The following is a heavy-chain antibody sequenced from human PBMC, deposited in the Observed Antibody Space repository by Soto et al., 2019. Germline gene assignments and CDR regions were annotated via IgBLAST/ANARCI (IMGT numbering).Heavy chain of an antibody. V-gene: IGHV3-23*01. CDR3: ARDQYYGSGRGYFDY. CDR2: ISGSGGTT. J-gene: IGHJ4*02. Sequence: EVQLLESGGGLVQPGGSLRLSCAASGFTFSSYAMGWVRQAPGKGLVWVSVISGSGGTTFYADSVKVQFTISRDNSKNTLSLQMNSLRADDTAVYYCARDQYYGSGRGYFDYWGQGTLVTVSS. CDR1: GFTFSSYA. D-gene: IGHD3-10*01.